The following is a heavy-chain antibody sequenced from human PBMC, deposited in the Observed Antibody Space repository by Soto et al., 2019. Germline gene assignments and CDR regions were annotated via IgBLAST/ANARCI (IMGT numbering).Heavy chain of an antibody. Sequence: ALETLRLPCTVAGGSIISYDGRWIRQPPRKGLEWIGYIYYSGSTNYNPSLKSRVTISVDTSKNQFSLKLSSVTAADTAVYYCAGLYDSSGYYPSSYAFDIWGQGTMVTVSS. V-gene: IGHV4-59*01. CDR3: AGLYDSSGYYPSSYAFDI. CDR2: IYYSGST. J-gene: IGHJ3*02. CDR1: GGSIISYD. D-gene: IGHD3-22*01.